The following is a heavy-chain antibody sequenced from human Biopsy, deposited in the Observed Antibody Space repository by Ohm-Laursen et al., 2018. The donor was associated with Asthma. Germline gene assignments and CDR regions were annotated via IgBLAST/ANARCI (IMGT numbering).Heavy chain of an antibody. J-gene: IGHJ4*02. V-gene: IGHV3-53*01. CDR1: GFAVSRDH. CDR2: IYSGGTS. D-gene: IGHD6-19*01. Sequence: SLRLSCAASGFAVSRDHMFWVRQAPGKGLVWVSVIYSGGTSHTADSVRGRFTISRDYSKNTLYLQMHSLRAEDTAVYYCARGDSSGWSQYYFDYWGQGTLVTVSS. CDR3: ARGDSSGWSQYYFDY.